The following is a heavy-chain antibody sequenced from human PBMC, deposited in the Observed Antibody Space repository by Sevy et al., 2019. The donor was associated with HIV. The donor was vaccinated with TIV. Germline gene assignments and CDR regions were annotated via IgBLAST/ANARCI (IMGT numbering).Heavy chain of an antibody. CDR3: ARAYYDSSGYYSTLTYYFDY. V-gene: IGHV4-59*01. Sequence: SETLSLTCTVSGGSISSYYWSWIRQPPGKGLEWIGYIYYSGSTNYNPSLKSRVTISVDTSKNQFSLRLGSVTAADTAVYYCARAYYDSSGYYSTLTYYFDYWGQGTLVTVSS. D-gene: IGHD3-22*01. CDR1: GGSISSYY. J-gene: IGHJ4*02. CDR2: IYYSGST.